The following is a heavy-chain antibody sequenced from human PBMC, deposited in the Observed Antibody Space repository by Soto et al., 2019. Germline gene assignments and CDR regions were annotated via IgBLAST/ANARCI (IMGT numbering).Heavy chain of an antibody. CDR2: IKRESEGGTA. Sequence: PGGSLRLSCAASGFTASNFWMSWVRQAPGKGLEWIALIKRESEGGTADFAPLVKGRFTISRDDLKNTLYLDMNSLKTGDTAVYYCTVDSMRPYWGQGTMVTVSS. CDR3: TVDSMRPY. J-gene: IGHJ4*02. V-gene: IGHV3-15*01. CDR1: GFTASNFW.